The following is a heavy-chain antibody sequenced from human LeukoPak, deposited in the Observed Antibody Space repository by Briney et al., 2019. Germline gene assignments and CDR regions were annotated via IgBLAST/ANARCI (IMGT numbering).Heavy chain of an antibody. D-gene: IGHD1-7*01. CDR1: GLTYNSYW. Sequence: GGSLRLSCAASGLTYNSYWMSWVRQAPGKGLQWVAHINQDGSKSNYVDSVKGRFTISRDNAKNSLYLQMSSLRAEDTAVYYCARMNYVSSGWGAPFDYWGQGTLVTGSS. V-gene: IGHV3-7*01. CDR2: INQDGSKS. J-gene: IGHJ4*02. CDR3: ARMNYVSSGWGAPFDY.